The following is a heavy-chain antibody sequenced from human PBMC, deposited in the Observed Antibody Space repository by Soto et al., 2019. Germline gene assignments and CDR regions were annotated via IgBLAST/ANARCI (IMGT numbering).Heavy chain of an antibody. CDR3: ARSVRSGSFPYYYYAMDV. CDR2: IKSDGSST. D-gene: IGHD3-10*01. CDR1: GFTSSNYW. J-gene: IGHJ6*02. V-gene: IGHV3-74*01. Sequence: PGGSLRLSCAASGFTSSNYWMHWVRPAPGKGLVWVSRIKSDGSSTSYADSVKGRFTISRDNAKNTLDLQMHGLRAEDMAVYYCARSVRSGSFPYYYYAMDVWGQGT.